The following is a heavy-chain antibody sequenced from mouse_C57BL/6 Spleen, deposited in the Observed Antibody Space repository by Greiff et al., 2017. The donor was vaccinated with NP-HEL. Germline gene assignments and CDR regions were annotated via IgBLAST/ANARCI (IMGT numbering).Heavy chain of an antibody. D-gene: IGHD2-10*01. CDR2: INPYNGGT. CDR3: ANSYPGFDY. V-gene: IGHV1-19*01. J-gene: IGHJ2*01. Sequence: EVKLMESGPVLVKPGASVKMSCKASGYTFTDYYMNWVKQSHGKSLEWIGVINPYNGGTSYNQKFKGKATLTVDKSSSTAYMELNSLTSEDSAVYYCANSYPGFDYWGQGTTLTVSS. CDR1: GYTFTDYY.